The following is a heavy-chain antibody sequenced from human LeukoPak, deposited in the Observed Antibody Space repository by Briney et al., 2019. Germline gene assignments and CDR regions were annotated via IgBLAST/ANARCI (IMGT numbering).Heavy chain of an antibody. CDR1: GGSFSGYY. V-gene: IGHV4-34*01. J-gene: IGHJ5*02. Sequence: SETLSLTCAVYGGSFSGYYWSWIRQPPGKGLEWIGEINHSGSTNYNPSFKSRVTISVDTSKNQFSLKLSSVTAADTAVYYCARGKYCSGGSCYADWFDPWGQGTLVTVSS. CDR2: INHSGST. CDR3: ARGKYCSGGSCYADWFDP. D-gene: IGHD2-15*01.